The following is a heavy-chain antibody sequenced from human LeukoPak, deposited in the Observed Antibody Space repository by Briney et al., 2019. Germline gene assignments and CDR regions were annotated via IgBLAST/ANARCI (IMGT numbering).Heavy chain of an antibody. V-gene: IGHV4-38-2*02. J-gene: IGHJ4*02. CDR2: IYHTGGT. D-gene: IGHD3-22*01. CDR1: GYSISSSYY. CDR3: ARDGPTYYYDTSGYYFAY. Sequence: SETLSLTCTVSGYSISSSYYWGWLRQPPGKGLEWIGSIYHTGGTYYNPSLKSRVTISVDTSKNQFSLKLSSVTAADTAVYYCARDGPTYYYDTSGYYFAYWGQGTLVTVSS.